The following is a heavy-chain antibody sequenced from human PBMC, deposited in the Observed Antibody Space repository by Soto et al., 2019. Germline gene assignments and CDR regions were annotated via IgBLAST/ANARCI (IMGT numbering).Heavy chain of an antibody. V-gene: IGHV3-23*01. CDR2: ISGSGGST. CDR3: AKIGGAYCSGGSCYSDY. D-gene: IGHD2-15*01. Sequence: GGSLRLSCAASGFTFSSYAMSWVRQAPGKGLEWVSAISGSGGSTYYADSVKGRFTISRDNSKNTLYLQMNSLRAEDTAVYYCAKIGGAYCSGGSCYSDYWGQGTLVTVSS. J-gene: IGHJ4*02. CDR1: GFTFSSYA.